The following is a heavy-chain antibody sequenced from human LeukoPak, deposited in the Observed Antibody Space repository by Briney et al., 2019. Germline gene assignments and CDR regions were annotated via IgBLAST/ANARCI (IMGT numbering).Heavy chain of an antibody. D-gene: IGHD3-10*01. J-gene: IGHJ6*04. CDR3: ARGYYYGSGREDGMDV. CDR1: GGTFSSYA. CDR2: IIPIFGTA. V-gene: IGHV1-69*13. Sequence: SVKVSCKASGGTFSSYATSWVRQAPGQGLEWMGGIIPIFGTANYAQKFQGRVTITADESTSTAYMELSSLRSEDTAVYYCARGYYYGSGREDGMDVWGKGTTVTVSS.